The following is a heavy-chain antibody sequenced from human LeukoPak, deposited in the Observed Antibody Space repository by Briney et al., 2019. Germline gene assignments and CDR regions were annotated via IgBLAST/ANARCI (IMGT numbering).Heavy chain of an antibody. CDR3: AKTLRDLEWLTGELDV. V-gene: IGHV3-23*01. D-gene: IGHD3-3*01. CDR1: GFTFTTYS. Sequence: GGSLRLSCAASGFTFTTYSLKWVRRAPGKGLEWVSAIGGSGSDTSYTDSVKGRFTISRDNSKSTLYLQMNSLRAEDTAVYHCAKTLRDLEWLTGELDVWGQGTAVTVSS. J-gene: IGHJ6*02. CDR2: IGGSGSDT.